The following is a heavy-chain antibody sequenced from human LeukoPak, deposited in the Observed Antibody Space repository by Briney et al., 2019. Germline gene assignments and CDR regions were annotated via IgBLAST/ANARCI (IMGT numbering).Heavy chain of an antibody. CDR2: ISWNSGSI. J-gene: IGHJ4*02. Sequence: GRSLRLSCAASGFTFDDYAMHWVRQAPGKGLEWVSGISWNSGSIGYADSVKGRFAISRDNAKNSLYLQMNSLRAEDTAVYYCAREAASFSGTYYHYFDFWGQGALVTVSS. D-gene: IGHD3-10*01. CDR3: AREAASFSGTYYHYFDF. CDR1: GFTFDDYA. V-gene: IGHV3-9*01.